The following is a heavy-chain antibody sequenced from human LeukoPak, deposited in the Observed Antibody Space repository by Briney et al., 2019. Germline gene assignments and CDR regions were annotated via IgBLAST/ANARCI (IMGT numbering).Heavy chain of an antibody. V-gene: IGHV4-59*12. D-gene: IGHD6-13*01. Sequence: SSETLSLTCTVSGGSINNDYWSWVRQSPGKGLEWIAYIRYSGDTNYNPSLKSRVTISVDASKNQFSLKVTSVTAADTAVYYCASPYSSSWYYFDYWGQGTLVTVSS. CDR3: ASPYSSSWYYFDY. J-gene: IGHJ4*02. CDR1: GGSINNDY. CDR2: IRYSGDT.